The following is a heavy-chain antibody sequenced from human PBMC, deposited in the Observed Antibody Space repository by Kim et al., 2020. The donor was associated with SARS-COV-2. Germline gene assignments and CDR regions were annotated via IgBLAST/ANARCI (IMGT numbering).Heavy chain of an antibody. CDR3: ARALGYCSSTSCYVGEERRYGMDV. J-gene: IGHJ6*02. D-gene: IGHD2-2*01. Sequence: ASVKVSCKASGYTFTSYGISWVRQAPGQGLEWMGWISAYNGNTNYAQKLQGRVTMTTDTSTSTAYMELRSLRSDDTAVYYCARALGYCSSTSCYVGEERRYGMDVWGQGTTVTVSS. CDR2: ISAYNGNT. V-gene: IGHV1-18*01. CDR1: GYTFTSYG.